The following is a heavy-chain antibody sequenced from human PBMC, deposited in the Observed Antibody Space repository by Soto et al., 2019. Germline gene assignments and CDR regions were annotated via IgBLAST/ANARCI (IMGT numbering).Heavy chain of an antibody. J-gene: IGHJ2*01. D-gene: IGHD7-27*01. Sequence: EAQLVESGGGLIQPGGSLRLSCIASDFPFSSFEMNWVRQPPGKGLEWVSYMSTSGADIKYADSVKGRFTVSRDNSKKSLFLQMDSLRADGTAIYYCARTLGNWYFDLWGRGTLVTVSS. CDR1: DFPFSSFE. CDR3: ARTLGNWYFDL. V-gene: IGHV3-48*03. CDR2: MSTSGADI.